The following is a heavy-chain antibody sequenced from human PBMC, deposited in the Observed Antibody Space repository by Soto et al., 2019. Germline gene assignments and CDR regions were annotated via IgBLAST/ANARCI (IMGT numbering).Heavy chain of an antibody. V-gene: IGHV4-59*08. D-gene: IGHD7-27*01. Sequence: QVQLQESGPGLVKPSETLSLTCTVSGDSISTYYWTWIRQSPGKGLEWIAFIYYGGSTNYNPSLQRRVTIAVATSKNQFSLKLNSVTAADTAVYYCASPGRDWGSLDYWGQGTLVTVSS. J-gene: IGHJ4*02. CDR2: IYYGGST. CDR1: GDSISTYY. CDR3: ASPGRDWGSLDY.